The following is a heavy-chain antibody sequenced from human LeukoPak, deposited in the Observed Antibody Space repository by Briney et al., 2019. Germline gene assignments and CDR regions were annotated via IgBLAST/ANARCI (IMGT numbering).Heavy chain of an antibody. CDR3: ARGRADRAKKSSIAARPGYYFDY. CDR2: INHRGRT. D-gene: IGHD6-6*01. V-gene: IGHV4-34*01. CDR1: GGSFSGYY. J-gene: IGHJ4*02. Sequence: SETLSLTCAVYGGSFSGYYWSWIRQPPGKGLEWIGEINHRGRTNYNPSLKSRVTISVDTSKNQFSLKLSSVTAADTAVYYCARGRADRAKKSSIAARPGYYFDYWGQGTLVTVSS.